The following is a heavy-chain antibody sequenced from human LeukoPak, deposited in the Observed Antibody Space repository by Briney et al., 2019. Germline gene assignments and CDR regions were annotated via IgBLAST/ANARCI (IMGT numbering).Heavy chain of an antibody. CDR1: GFTFNSYW. V-gene: IGHV3-74*01. CDR3: VRDVWGDRDGFFDY. Sequence: PGGSLRLSCAASGFTFNSYWLHLVRQAPGQGLMCVARINNDGRSTRSTSYAESVTGRFTMSRDNAKNTLYLQMNSLRAEDTAVYYCVRDVWGDRDGFFDYWGQGTLVTVSS. D-gene: IGHD2-21*01. J-gene: IGHJ4*02. CDR2: INNDGRSTRST.